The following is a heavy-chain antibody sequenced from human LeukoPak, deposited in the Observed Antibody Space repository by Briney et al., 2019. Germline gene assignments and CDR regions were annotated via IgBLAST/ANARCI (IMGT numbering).Heavy chain of an antibody. V-gene: IGHV5-51*01. CDR3: ASHNLVVAGIDDAFDI. CDR1: GYSFTSYW. Sequence: GESLKISCKGSGYSFTSYWIGWVRKMPGKGLEWMGIIYPGDSDTRYSPSFQGQVTISADKSISTAYLQWSSLKASDTAMYYCASHNLVVAGIDDAFDIWGQGTMVTVSS. J-gene: IGHJ3*02. CDR2: IYPGDSDT. D-gene: IGHD6-19*01.